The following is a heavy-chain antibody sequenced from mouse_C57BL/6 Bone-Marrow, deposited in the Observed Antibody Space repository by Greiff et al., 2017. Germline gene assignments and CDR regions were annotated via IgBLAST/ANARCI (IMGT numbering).Heavy chain of an antibody. CDR2: IYPRSGNT. CDR3: ARPVDSSGYGY. CDR1: GYTFTSYG. V-gene: IGHV1-81*01. J-gene: IGHJ2*01. D-gene: IGHD3-2*02. Sequence: VKLQESGAELARPGASVKLSCKASGYTFTSYGISWVKQRTGQGLEWIGEIYPRSGNTYYNEKFKGKATLTADKSSSTAYMELRSLTSEDSAVYFCARPVDSSGYGYWGQGTTLTVSS.